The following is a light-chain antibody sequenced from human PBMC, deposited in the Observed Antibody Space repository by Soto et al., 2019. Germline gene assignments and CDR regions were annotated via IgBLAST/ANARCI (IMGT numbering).Light chain of an antibody. CDR2: GAS. CDR1: QSVSSN. CDR3: QQYNNWPLT. V-gene: IGKV3-15*01. J-gene: IGKJ4*01. Sequence: EIVMTQSPATLSVSPGERATLSCRASQSVSSNLAWYLQKPGQAPRLLMYGASTRATGIPARFSGSGSGTEFTLTIGSLQSEDFAVYYCQQYNNWPLTFGGGTKVEIK.